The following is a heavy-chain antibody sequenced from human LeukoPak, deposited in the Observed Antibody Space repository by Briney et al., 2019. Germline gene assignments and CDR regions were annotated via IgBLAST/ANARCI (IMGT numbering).Heavy chain of an antibody. CDR2: ISGDGGNT. Sequence: GGSLRLSCAASGFTFSSYWLHWVRQSPGKGLVWASRISGDGGNTDYADSVKGRFIVSRDNAKNTLYLQMNSLRADDTAIYYCARGLPPVMKYYFDYWGQGTLVTVSS. V-gene: IGHV3-74*01. CDR3: ARGLPPVMKYYFDY. J-gene: IGHJ4*02. CDR1: GFTFSSYW. D-gene: IGHD4-11*01.